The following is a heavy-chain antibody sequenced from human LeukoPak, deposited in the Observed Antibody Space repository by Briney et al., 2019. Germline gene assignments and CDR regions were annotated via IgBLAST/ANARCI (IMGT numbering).Heavy chain of an antibody. Sequence: PGGSLRLSCAASGFTFSNYYMSWIRQAPGKGLEWLSYISGNCGAIYYADPANDRFTITSENARNSLYLQMNSLRDEDTAVYYCARKNYGGNFGAFDIWGQGTMVTVSS. D-gene: IGHD4-23*01. CDR1: GFTFSNYY. J-gene: IGHJ3*02. CDR3: ARKNYGGNFGAFDI. V-gene: IGHV3-11*04. CDR2: ISGNCGAI.